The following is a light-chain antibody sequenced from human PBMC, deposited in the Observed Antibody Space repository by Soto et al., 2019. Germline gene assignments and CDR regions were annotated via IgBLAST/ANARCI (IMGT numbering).Light chain of an antibody. CDR1: HTISSY. J-gene: IGKJ2*01. V-gene: IGKV1-39*01. CDR2: AAS. Sequence: DIQMTQSPPSLSASVGDRVTITCRASHTISSYLNWYQQKPGKAPKLLIYAASTLQSGVPSRFSGSGSGTDFTLTTSSLQPEDFATYYCQQSLGIPYTFGQGTKLESK. CDR3: QQSLGIPYT.